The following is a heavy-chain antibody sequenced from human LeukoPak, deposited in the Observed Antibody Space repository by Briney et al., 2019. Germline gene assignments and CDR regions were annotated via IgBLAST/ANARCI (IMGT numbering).Heavy chain of an antibody. D-gene: IGHD5-12*01. V-gene: IGHV1-46*01. J-gene: IGHJ4*02. CDR1: GYTLSTYY. Sequence: KASGYTLSTYYMHWVRQAPGQGLDWMGIINPSAGGTSYAQKFQGRDTKTRDTSTSTVYMELSSLRSEDTAVYYCARALEDYSGHDYGLDYWGQGTLVTVSS. CDR2: INPSAGGT. CDR3: ARALEDYSGHDYGLDY.